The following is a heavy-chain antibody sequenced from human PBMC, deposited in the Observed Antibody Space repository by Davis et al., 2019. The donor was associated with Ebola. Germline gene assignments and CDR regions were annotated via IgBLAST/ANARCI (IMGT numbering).Heavy chain of an antibody. CDR1: GYTFTGYY. CDR2: INPNSGGT. Sequence: ASVKASCKASGYTFTGYYMHWVRQAPGQGLEWMGWINPNSGGTNYAQKFQGRVTMTRDTSISTAYMELSRLRYDDTAVYYCARDPRWRGGMDVWGQGTTVTVSS. D-gene: IGHD2-15*01. CDR3: ARDPRWRGGMDV. V-gene: IGHV1-2*02. J-gene: IGHJ6*02.